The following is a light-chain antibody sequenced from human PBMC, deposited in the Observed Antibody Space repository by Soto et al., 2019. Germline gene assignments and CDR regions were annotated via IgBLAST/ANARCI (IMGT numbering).Light chain of an antibody. CDR2: RSN. V-gene: IGLV1-47*01. CDR1: SSNIGSND. CDR3: ASWDYSLSGVL. Sequence: QSVLTQPPSASGTPGQRVTISCSGSSSNIGSNDAFWYQQLPGTAPKLLIYRSNQRPSAVPDRFSGSKSGTSASLAISGLRSEDEAEYYCASWDYSLSGVLFGGGTKLTVL. J-gene: IGLJ2*01.